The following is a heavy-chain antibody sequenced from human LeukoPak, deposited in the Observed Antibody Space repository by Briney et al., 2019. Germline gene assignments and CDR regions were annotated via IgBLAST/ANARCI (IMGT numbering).Heavy chain of an antibody. D-gene: IGHD6-13*01. V-gene: IGHV4-59*01. CDR1: GGSISRYY. CDR3: VAAAALYNLFDP. J-gene: IGHJ5*02. CDR2: IYYRGST. Sequence: SETLSLTWTVSGGSISRYYWSWIRRPPGKGLEGVGYIYYRGSTNYNPSLKSRVTISVDTSKNQFSLKLSSVTAADTAVYYCVAAAALYNLFDPWGQGTLVTVSS.